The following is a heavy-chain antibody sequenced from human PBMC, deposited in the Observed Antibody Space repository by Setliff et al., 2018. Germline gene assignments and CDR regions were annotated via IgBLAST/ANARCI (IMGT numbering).Heavy chain of an antibody. CDR1: GYTFTAYY. CDR2: ISA. CDR3: ARGPLDFVVVPAAAKFDS. Sequence: ASVKVSCKTSGYTFTAYYIYWVRQAPGHGLEWMGWISAYAQKFQGRVTMTADTPTSTAYMELRSLTSDDTAVYYCARGPLDFVVVPAAAKFDSWGQGTLVTVSS. D-gene: IGHD2-2*01. V-gene: IGHV1-18*04. J-gene: IGHJ4*02.